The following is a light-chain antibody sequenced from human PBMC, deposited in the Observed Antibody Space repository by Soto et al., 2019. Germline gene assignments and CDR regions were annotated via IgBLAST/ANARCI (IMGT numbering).Light chain of an antibody. V-gene: IGLV2-18*02. CDR2: EVN. Sequence: QSALTQPPSVSGSPGQSVTISCSGSSSDFVSHNSVSWYKQAPKPPPKLIIFEVNNRPSGVPDRFSESKSGNTASLTISGLQPEDEADYYCSSYISSITSHVFGTGTKVTVL. CDR1: SSDFVSHNS. J-gene: IGLJ1*01. CDR3: SSYISSITSHV.